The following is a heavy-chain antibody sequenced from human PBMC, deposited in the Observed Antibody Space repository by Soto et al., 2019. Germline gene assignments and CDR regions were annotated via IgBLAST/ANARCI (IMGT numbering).Heavy chain of an antibody. CDR1: GYSFTSYW. D-gene: IGHD5-18*01. CDR3: ARTRLGSYGHYYYYGMDV. J-gene: IGHJ6*02. CDR2: IYPGDSDT. Sequence: HGEYLKISCKGSGYSFTSYWIGWVRQMPGKGLEWMGIIYPGDSDTRYSPSFQGQVTISADKSISTAYLQWSSLKASDTAMYYCARTRLGSYGHYYYYGMDVWGQGTTVTVSS. V-gene: IGHV5-51*01.